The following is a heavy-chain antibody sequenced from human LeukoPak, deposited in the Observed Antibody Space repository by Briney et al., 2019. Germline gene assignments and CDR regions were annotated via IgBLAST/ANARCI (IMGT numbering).Heavy chain of an antibody. CDR3: ARSYNSAWLDY. V-gene: IGHV3-53*04. J-gene: IGHJ4*02. CDR1: GFTVSSSY. D-gene: IGHD6-19*01. Sequence: GGSLRLSCAASGFTVSSSYMSWVRQAPGKGLEWVSIVYSGGSIYYADSVKGRFTTSRHNSNNTLDLQMNCLRTEDTAMYYCARSYNSAWLDYWGQGTLVTVSS. CDR2: VYSGGSI.